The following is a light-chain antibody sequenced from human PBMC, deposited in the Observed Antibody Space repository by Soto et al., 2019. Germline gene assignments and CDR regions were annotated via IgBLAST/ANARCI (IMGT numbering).Light chain of an antibody. CDR1: QSVSSN. J-gene: IGKJ1*01. V-gene: IGKV3-15*01. CDR3: QQYNKWPWT. Sequence: EILMTQSPATLSVSPGARSTLSCRASQSVSSNLAWYQHKPGQAPRLLIYGASPRATGIPGRFSGSGSGTVFTLTISSLQSEDFGVYYCQQYNKWPWTFGRGTKGDIK. CDR2: GAS.